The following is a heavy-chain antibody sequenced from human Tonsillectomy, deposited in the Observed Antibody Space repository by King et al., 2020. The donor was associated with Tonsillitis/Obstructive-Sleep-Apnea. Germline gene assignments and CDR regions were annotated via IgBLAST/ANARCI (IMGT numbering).Heavy chain of an antibody. D-gene: IGHD1-1*01. Sequence: VQLVESGGGLVQPGGSLRISCAASGFTFSSYEMNWVRQAPGKGLVWGSYIRTSGSTIYYADSVKGRFTIYRDDDKNTLYLQMNSLRVEDTAVYYCARDLKTDGIDVWGQGSTVTVSS. CDR2: IRTSGSTI. CDR1: GFTFSSYE. CDR3: ARDLKTDGIDV. V-gene: IGHV3-48*03. J-gene: IGHJ6*02.